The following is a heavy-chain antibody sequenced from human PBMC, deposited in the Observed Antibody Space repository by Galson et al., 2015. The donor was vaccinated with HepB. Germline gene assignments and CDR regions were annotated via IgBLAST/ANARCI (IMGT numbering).Heavy chain of an antibody. CDR3: ARCATVTTNWFDP. CDR2: ISAYNGNT. J-gene: IGHJ5*02. Sequence: SVKVSCKASGYTFTRYGISWVRQAPGQGLEWMGWISAYNGNTNYAQKLQGRVTMTTDTSTSTAYMELRSLRSDDTAAYYCARCATVTTNWFDPWGQGTLVTVSS. CDR1: GYTFTRYG. D-gene: IGHD4-17*01. V-gene: IGHV1-18*01.